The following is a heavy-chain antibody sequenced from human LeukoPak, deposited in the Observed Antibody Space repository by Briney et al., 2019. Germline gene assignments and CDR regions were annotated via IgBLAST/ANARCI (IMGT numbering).Heavy chain of an antibody. Sequence: PGRSLRLSCAASGLTFSSYAMHWVRQAPGKGLEWVAVISYDGSNNYYADSVKGRFTMSRDNSKNTLYLQMNSLRAEDTAVYYCATFPSGSWSAYWGQGTLVTVSS. D-gene: IGHD1-26*01. CDR2: ISYDGSNN. CDR3: ATFPSGSWSAY. CDR1: GLTFSSYA. J-gene: IGHJ4*02. V-gene: IGHV3-30*04.